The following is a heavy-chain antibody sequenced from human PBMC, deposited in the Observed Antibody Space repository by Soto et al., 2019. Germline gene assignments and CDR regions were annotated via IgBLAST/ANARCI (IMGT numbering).Heavy chain of an antibody. CDR2: VIPSDGST. V-gene: IGHV1-46*01. Sequence: GASVKVSCKASGYTFTSYYMHWVRQAPGQGLEWMGIVIPSDGSTSFAQNFQGRVTMTRDTSTSTAYLELSSLRSEDTAVYYCASHPIAAAVSNGYYYYYYGMDVWGQGTTVTVSS. CDR1: GYTFTSYY. J-gene: IGHJ6*02. CDR3: ASHPIAAAVSNGYYYYYYGMDV. D-gene: IGHD6-13*01.